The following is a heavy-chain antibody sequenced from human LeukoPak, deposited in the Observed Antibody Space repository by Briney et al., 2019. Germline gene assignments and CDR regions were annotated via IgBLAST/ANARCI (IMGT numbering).Heavy chain of an antibody. CDR1: GFTFSDYY. CDR3: AKRVAAAASDAFDI. CDR2: ISSSGSTI. Sequence: PGGSLRLSCAASGFTFSDYYMSWVRQAPGKGLEWVSYISSSGSTIYYADSVKGRFTISRDNSKNTLYLQMNSLRAEDTAVYYCAKRVAAAASDAFDIWGQGTMVTVSS. V-gene: IGHV3-11*01. J-gene: IGHJ3*02. D-gene: IGHD6-13*01.